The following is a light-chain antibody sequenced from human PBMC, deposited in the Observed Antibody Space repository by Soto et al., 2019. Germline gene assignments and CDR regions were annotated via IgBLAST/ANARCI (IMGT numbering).Light chain of an antibody. J-gene: IGKJ2*01. V-gene: IGKV3-20*01. CDR2: GAS. Sequence: EIVLTQSPGTLSLSPGERATLSCRASQSVSSSYVAWDQQKAGQAPRLLIYGASSRATGIRDRFSGSGSGTDFTLTINNPEPEDFAVYYCQPYGSSQYTFDQGPELDIK. CDR3: QPYGSSQYT. CDR1: QSVSSSY.